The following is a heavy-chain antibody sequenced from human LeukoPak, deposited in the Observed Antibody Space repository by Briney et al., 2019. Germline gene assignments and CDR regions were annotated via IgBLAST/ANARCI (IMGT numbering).Heavy chain of an antibody. V-gene: IGHV4-39*07. D-gene: IGHD4-17*01. CDR1: GGSIRSSSYY. Sequence: PSETLSLTCTVSGGSIRSSSYYWGWIRQPPGKGLECIGSIYYSGSTYYNPSLKSRVTISVDTSKNQFSLRLSSVTAADTAVYYCARLTTVTQRFDYWGQGTLVTVSS. CDR3: ARLTTVTQRFDY. CDR2: IYYSGST. J-gene: IGHJ4*02.